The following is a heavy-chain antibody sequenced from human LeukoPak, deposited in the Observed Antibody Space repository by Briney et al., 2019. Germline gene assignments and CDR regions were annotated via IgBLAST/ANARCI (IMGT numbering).Heavy chain of an antibody. CDR1: GFTFSSYS. V-gene: IGHV3-21*01. D-gene: IGHD6-13*01. CDR3: ARSNPSSWPHQTYYYYYYYMDV. Sequence: GGSLRLSCAASGFTFSSYSMNWVRQAPGKGLEWVSSISSSSSYIYYADSVRGRFTISRDNAKNSLYLQMNGLRAEDTAVYYCARSNPSSWPHQTYYYYYYYMDVWGKGTTVTVSS. CDR2: ISSSSSYI. J-gene: IGHJ6*03.